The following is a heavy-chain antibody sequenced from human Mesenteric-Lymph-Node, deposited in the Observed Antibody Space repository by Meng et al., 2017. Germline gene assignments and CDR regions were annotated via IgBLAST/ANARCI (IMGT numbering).Heavy chain of an antibody. CDR1: GFTFSSYA. CDR2: ISGSGGST. CDR3: AKVGDGYNYIVDY. J-gene: IGHJ4*02. Sequence: GESLKISCAASGFTFSSYAMSWVRQAPGKGLEWVSAISGSGGSTYYADSVKGRFTISRDNSKNTLYLQMNSLRAEDTAVYYCAKVGDGYNYIVDYWGQGTLVTVSS. D-gene: IGHD5-24*01. V-gene: IGHV3-23*01.